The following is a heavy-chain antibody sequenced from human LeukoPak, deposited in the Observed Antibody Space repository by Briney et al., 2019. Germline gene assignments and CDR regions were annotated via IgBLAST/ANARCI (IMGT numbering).Heavy chain of an antibody. V-gene: IGHV3-15*01. J-gene: IGHJ4*02. Sequence: GGSLRLSCAASGFTFTSAWMVWVRPAPGKGLEWIGRIKANIDGGSTDLAAPVQGRFSISRDDSTKTVSLQMNSLKIEDTAVYYCSTDYSYWGQGSLVSVSS. CDR2: IKANIDGGST. CDR3: STDYSY. D-gene: IGHD2-21*01. CDR1: GFTFTSAW.